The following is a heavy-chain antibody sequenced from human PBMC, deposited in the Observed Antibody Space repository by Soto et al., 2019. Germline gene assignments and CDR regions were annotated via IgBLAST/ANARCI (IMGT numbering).Heavy chain of an antibody. D-gene: IGHD6-19*01. CDR3: ARQSSSGWYGPEFYYYYGMDV. CDR1: GYSFTSYW. J-gene: IGHJ6*02. CDR2: IYPGDSDT. Sequence: PGESLKISCKGSGYSFTSYWIGWVRQMPGKGLEWMGIIYPGDSDTRYSPSFQGQVTISADKSISTAYLQWSSLKAPDTAMYYCARQSSSGWYGPEFYYYYGMDVWGQGTTVTVSS. V-gene: IGHV5-51*01.